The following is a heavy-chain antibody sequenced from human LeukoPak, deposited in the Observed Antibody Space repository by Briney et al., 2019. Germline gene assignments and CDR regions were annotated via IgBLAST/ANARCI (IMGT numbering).Heavy chain of an antibody. CDR1: GYSFTSYW. Sequence: GESLKISCKGSGYSFTSYWIGWVRQMPGKGLEWMGIIYPGDSDTRYSPSFQGQFTISADKSISTAYLQWSSLKASDTAMYYCARLDSAYYYDSSGPLPYYFDYWGQGTLVTVSS. J-gene: IGHJ4*02. CDR3: ARLDSAYYYDSSGPLPYYFDY. D-gene: IGHD3-22*01. V-gene: IGHV5-51*01. CDR2: IYPGDSDT.